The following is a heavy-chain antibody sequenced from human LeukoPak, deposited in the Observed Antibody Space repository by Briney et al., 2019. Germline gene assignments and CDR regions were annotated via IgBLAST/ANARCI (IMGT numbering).Heavy chain of an antibody. D-gene: IGHD2-2*01. CDR1: GFTFSSYG. V-gene: IGHV3-30*02. Sequence: GGSLRLSCAASGFTFSSYGMHWVRQAPGKGLEWVAFIRYDGSNKYYADPVKGRFTISRDNSKNTLYLQMNSLRAEDTAVYYCAKLTYCSSTSCLTPVYWGQRTLVTVSS. CDR3: AKLTYCSSTSCLTPVY. CDR2: IRYDGSNK. J-gene: IGHJ4*02.